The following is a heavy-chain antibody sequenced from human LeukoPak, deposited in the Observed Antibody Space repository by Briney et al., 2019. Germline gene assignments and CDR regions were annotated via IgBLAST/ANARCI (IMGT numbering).Heavy chain of an antibody. D-gene: IGHD6-25*01. J-gene: IGHJ5*02. CDR1: GISNKYW. CDR3: ASRTGVSGPS. Sequence: SETLSLTCAVSGISNKYWWTWVRQPPGKGLEWIGEIHDSGTTNYNTSLRSRVIISLDTSKSQLSLKLNSMTAADTAVYYCASRTGVSGPSWGQGALVTVSS. V-gene: IGHV4-4*02. CDR2: IHDSGTT.